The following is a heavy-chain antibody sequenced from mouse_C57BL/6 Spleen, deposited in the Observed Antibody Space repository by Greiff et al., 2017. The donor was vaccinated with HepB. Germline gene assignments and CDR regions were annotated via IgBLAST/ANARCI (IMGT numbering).Heavy chain of an antibody. J-gene: IGHJ1*03. Sequence: QVQLQQSGAELVKPGASVKISCKASGYAFSSYWMNWVKQRPGKGLEWIGQIYPGDGDTNYNGKFKGKATLTADKSSSTAYMQLSSLTSEDSAVYFCARWGVVARYFDVCGTGTTVTVSS. D-gene: IGHD1-1*01. CDR1: GYAFSSYW. CDR2: IYPGDGDT. V-gene: IGHV1-80*01. CDR3: ARWGVVARYFDV.